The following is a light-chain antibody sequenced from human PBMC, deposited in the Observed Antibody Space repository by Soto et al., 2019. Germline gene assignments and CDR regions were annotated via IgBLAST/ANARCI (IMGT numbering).Light chain of an antibody. CDR1: QALNST. CDR2: RAS. J-gene: IGKJ1*01. V-gene: IGKV3D-11*03. CDR3: QQHHSWPLT. Sequence: EIVLTQSPATLSVFPGARATLSCRASQALNSTFAWYQHKPGQAPRLLIYRASNRAAGVPDRFSGCGSEADFTLTISGVQPEDFAVYYCQQHHSWPLTFGHGTKVDIK.